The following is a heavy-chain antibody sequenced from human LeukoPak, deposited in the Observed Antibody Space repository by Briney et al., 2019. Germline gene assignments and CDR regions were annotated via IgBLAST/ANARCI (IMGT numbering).Heavy chain of an antibody. V-gene: IGHV1-8*03. CDR3: ARAGGGGSYYYYYYMDV. J-gene: IGHJ6*03. D-gene: IGHD1-26*01. CDR1: GYTFTSYD. CDR2: MNPNSGNT. Sequence: ASVKVSCKASGYTFTSYDINWVRQATGQGLEWMGWMNPNSGNTGYAQKFQGRVTITRNTSISTAYMELSSLRSEDTAVYYCARAGGGGSYYYYYYMDVWGKGTTVTVSS.